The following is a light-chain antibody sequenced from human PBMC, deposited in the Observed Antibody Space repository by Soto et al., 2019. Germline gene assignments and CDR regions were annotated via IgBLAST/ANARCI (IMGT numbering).Light chain of an antibody. CDR2: DVR. V-gene: IGLV2-14*01. J-gene: IGLJ2*01. CDR1: SSDIGGYNY. Sequence: QSVLTQPASVSGSPGQSITISCTGTSSDIGGYNYISWYQQLPGKAPKFIIYDVRSRPSGVSNRFSGSRSGNTASLTISGLQAEDEADYYCSSYTSSSTVIFGGGTKLTVL. CDR3: SSYTSSSTVI.